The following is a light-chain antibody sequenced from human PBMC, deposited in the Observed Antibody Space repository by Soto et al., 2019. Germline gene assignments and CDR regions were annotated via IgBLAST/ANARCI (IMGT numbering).Light chain of an antibody. Sequence: QSALTQPRSVSGSPGQSVTISCTGTSSDVGGYDFVSWYRQHPGKGPELIMYDVGRRPSGVPDRFSGSKSGDTASLTISGLEAEDEAEYHCSSDAGTSTVAVFGAGTKVTVL. V-gene: IGLV2-11*01. J-gene: IGLJ1*01. CDR3: SSDAGTSTVAV. CDR2: DVG. CDR1: SSDVGGYDF.